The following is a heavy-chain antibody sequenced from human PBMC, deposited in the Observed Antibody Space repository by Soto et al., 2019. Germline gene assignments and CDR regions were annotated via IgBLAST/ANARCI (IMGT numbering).Heavy chain of an antibody. CDR1: GYTFTSYG. CDR3: AREATRMGSSSSLGLDI. V-gene: IGHV1-18*04. Sequence: GASVEVSCKXSGYTFTSYGISWVRQAPGQGLEWMGWISAYNGNANYAQKLQGRVTMTTDTSTSTAYMELRSLRSDDTAVYYCAREATRMGSSSSLGLDIWGQGTMVTVSS. J-gene: IGHJ3*02. CDR2: ISAYNGNA. D-gene: IGHD6-13*01.